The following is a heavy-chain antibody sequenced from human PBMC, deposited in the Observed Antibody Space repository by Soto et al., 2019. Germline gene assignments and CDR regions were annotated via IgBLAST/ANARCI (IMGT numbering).Heavy chain of an antibody. V-gene: IGHV3-30*18. CDR2: ISYDGSNK. CDR1: GFTFSSYG. D-gene: IGHD2-15*01. CDR3: AKGLLYCSGGSCYENYYYYYGMDV. Sequence: GSLRLSCAASGFTFSSYGMHWVRQAPGKGLEWVAVISYDGSNKYYADSVKGRFTISRDNSKNTLYLQMNSLRAEDTAVYYCAKGLLYCSGGSCYENYYYYYGMDVWGQGTTVTVSS. J-gene: IGHJ6*02.